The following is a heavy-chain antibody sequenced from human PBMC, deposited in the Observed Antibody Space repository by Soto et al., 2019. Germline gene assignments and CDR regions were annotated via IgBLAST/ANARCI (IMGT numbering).Heavy chain of an antibody. D-gene: IGHD4-17*01. V-gene: IGHV3-30*03. Sequence: GGSLRLSCAASGFTFSSYGMHWVRQAPGKGLEWVAVISYDGSNKYYADSVKGRFTISRDNSKNTLYLQMNSLRAEDTAVYYCARTTTVASSWFDPWGQGTLVTVPQ. CDR3: ARTTTVASSWFDP. CDR1: GFTFSSYG. J-gene: IGHJ5*02. CDR2: ISYDGSNK.